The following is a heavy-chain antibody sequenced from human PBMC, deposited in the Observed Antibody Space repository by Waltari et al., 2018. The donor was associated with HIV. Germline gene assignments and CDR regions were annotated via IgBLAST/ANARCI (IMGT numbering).Heavy chain of an antibody. Sequence: QVQLVQSGAEVKKPGASVKVSCKASGYTLPSFYMHWVRQAPGHGLEWMGMINPSGGSTTYAEKVQDRVTMTRDTSTRTVYMELSSLTSEDTAVYYCARVRRAVGASIDYFDYWGQGSLVTVSS. CDR2: INPSGGST. V-gene: IGHV1-46*01. J-gene: IGHJ4*02. CDR3: ARVRRAVGASIDYFDY. CDR1: GYTLPSFY. D-gene: IGHD1-26*01.